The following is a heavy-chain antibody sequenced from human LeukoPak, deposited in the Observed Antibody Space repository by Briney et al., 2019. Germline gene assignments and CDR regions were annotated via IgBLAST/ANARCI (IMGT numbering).Heavy chain of an antibody. V-gene: IGHV4-38-2*02. J-gene: IGHJ4*02. CDR3: ARDTNYDSSGDAIFDY. CDR1: GYSISSGYY. D-gene: IGHD3-22*01. Sequence: SETLSLTCAVSGYSISSGYYWGWIRQPPGKGLEWIGSMYHSGSTYYNPSLKSRVTISVDTSKNQFSLMLRSVTAADTAVYYCARDTNYDSSGDAIFDYWGQGTLVTESS. CDR2: MYHSGST.